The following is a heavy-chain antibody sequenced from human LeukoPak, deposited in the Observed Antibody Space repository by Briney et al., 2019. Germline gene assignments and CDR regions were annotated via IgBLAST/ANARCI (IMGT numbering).Heavy chain of an antibody. D-gene: IGHD5-18*01. CDR3: AKDFRTWLHSFLFMFDY. J-gene: IGHJ4*02. CDR2: ISGSGGST. Sequence: PGGSLRLSCAASGFTFSSYAMSWVRQAPGKGLEWVSAISGSGGSTYYADSVKGRFTISRDNSKNTLYLQMNSLRAEDTAVYYCAKDFRTWLHSFLFMFDYWGQGTLVTVSS. V-gene: IGHV3-23*01. CDR1: GFTFSSYA.